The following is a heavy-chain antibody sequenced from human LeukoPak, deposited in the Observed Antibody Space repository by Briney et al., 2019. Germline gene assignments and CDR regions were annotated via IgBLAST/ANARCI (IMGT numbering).Heavy chain of an antibody. CDR3: TRGRGYSGYDYNY. CDR1: GFTFGDYA. J-gene: IGHJ4*02. CDR2: IRSKAYGGTT. V-gene: IGHV3-49*04. Sequence: GGSLRLSCTASGFTFGDYAMSWVRQAPGEGLEWVGFIRSKAYGGTTEYAASVKGRFTISRDDSKSIAYLQMNSLKTEDTAVYYCTRGRGYSGYDYNYWGQGTLVTVSS. D-gene: IGHD5-12*01.